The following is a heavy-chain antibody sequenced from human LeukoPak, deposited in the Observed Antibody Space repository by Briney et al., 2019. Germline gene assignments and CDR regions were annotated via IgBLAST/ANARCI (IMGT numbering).Heavy chain of an antibody. CDR2: IYYSGST. D-gene: IGHD6-19*01. J-gene: IGHJ4*02. Sequence: PSETLSLTCTVSGGSISSYYWSWIRQPPGKGLEWIGYIYYSGSTNYNPSLKSRVTISVDTSKNQFSLKLSSVTAADTAVYYCARHRAVAPPFDYWGQGTLVTVSS. CDR3: ARHRAVAPPFDY. V-gene: IGHV4-59*01. CDR1: GGSISSYY.